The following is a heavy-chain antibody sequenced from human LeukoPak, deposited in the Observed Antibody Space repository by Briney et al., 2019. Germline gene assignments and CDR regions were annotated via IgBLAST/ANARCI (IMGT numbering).Heavy chain of an antibody. D-gene: IGHD3-22*01. CDR3: ARDHYDSSGYYVDY. Sequence: SVKVSCKASGGTFSSYAISWVRPAPGQGLEWMGRIIPIFGTANYAQKFQGRVTITTDESTSTAYMELSSLRSEDTAVYYCARDHYDSSGYYVDYWGQGTLVTVSS. J-gene: IGHJ4*02. CDR1: GGTFSSYA. CDR2: IIPIFGTA. V-gene: IGHV1-69*05.